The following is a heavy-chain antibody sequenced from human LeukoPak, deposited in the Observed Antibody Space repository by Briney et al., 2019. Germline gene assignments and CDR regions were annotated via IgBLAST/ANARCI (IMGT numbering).Heavy chain of an antibody. CDR1: GYTFTSFH. D-gene: IGHD6-19*01. J-gene: IGHJ4*02. CDR2: IIPSDGST. V-gene: IGHV1-46*01. Sequence: ASEKVSCKACGYTFTSFHMHWVRQAPGQGLEWMGMIIPSDGSTSSAQKFQGRVTMTRDTSTSTVYMELSSLRSEDTAVIYCARDSSGWTVDYWGQGTLVTVSA. CDR3: ARDSSGWTVDY.